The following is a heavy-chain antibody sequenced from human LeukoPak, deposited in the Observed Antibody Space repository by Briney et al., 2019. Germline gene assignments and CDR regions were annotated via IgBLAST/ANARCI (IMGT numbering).Heavy chain of an antibody. CDR2: IETGGRT. CDR3: GREGHETGDSRVL. Sequence: GGSLRLSCAASGLIFSNYAMNWVRQAPGKGLEWVSLIETGGRTYYADSVKGRFTISRDNAKNSVYLEMNSLRDEDTAVYYCGREGHETGDSRVLRGQGTLVTVSS. V-gene: IGHV3-69-1*01. CDR1: GLIFSNYA. J-gene: IGHJ1*01. D-gene: IGHD4-17*01.